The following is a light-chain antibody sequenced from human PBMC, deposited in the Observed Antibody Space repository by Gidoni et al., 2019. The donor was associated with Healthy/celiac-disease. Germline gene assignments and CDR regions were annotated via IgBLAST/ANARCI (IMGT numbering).Light chain of an antibody. CDR1: SSDVGGYNS. V-gene: IGLV2-14*01. CDR3: SSYTSSSTYV. J-gene: IGLJ1*01. CDR2: EVS. Sequence: SALTQPASVYGSPGQPITISCTGTSSDVGGYNSVSWYQQHPGTAPKLMIYEVSNRPSGVSNRFSGSKSGNTASLTISGLQAEDEADYYCSSYTSSSTYVFGTGTKVTVL.